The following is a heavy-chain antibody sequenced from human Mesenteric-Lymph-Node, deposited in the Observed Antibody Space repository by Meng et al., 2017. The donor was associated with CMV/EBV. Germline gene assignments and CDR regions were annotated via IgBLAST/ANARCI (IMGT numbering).Heavy chain of an antibody. CDR3: ARDFPGITMVRGVIAPFDY. CDR1: GFTFADYA. D-gene: IGHD3-10*01. J-gene: IGHJ4*02. Sequence: GGSLRLSCTASGFTFADYAMSWVRQAPGKGLEWVANIKQDGSEKYYVDSVKGRFTISRDNAKNSLYLQMNSLRAEDTAVYYCARDFPGITMVRGVIAPFDYWGQGTLVTVSS. CDR2: IKQDGSEK. V-gene: IGHV3-7*01.